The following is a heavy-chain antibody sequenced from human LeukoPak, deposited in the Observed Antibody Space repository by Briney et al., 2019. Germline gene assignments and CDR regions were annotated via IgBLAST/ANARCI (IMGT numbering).Heavy chain of an antibody. V-gene: IGHV1-2*02. J-gene: IGHJ4*02. CDR3: ARELGTYYDFWSGLNKPFDY. CDR2: INPNSGGT. D-gene: IGHD3-3*01. Sequence: GASVKVSCKASGYTFTGYYMHWVRQAPGQGLEWMGWINPNSGGTNYAQKFQGRVTMTRDTSISTAYMELSRLRSDDTAVYYCARELGTYYDFWSGLNKPFDYWGQGTLVTVSS. CDR1: GYTFTGYY.